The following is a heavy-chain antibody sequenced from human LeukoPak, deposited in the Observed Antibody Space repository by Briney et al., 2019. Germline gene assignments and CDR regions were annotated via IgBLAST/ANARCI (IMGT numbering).Heavy chain of an antibody. V-gene: IGHV4-4*07. Sequence: PSETLSLTCTVSGGSISSYYWSWIRQPAGKGLEWVGRIYISGSTNYNPSLKRRVPMSVDTSKNQFSLKLSSVTAADTAVYYCARDRGTWNDDGFDYWGQGTLVTVSS. CDR1: GGSISSYY. CDR3: ARDRGTWNDDGFDY. D-gene: IGHD1-1*01. J-gene: IGHJ4*02. CDR2: IYISGST.